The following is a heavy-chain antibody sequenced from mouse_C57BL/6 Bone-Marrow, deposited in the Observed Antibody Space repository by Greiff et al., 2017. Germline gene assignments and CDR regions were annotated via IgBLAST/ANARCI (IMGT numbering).Heavy chain of an antibody. CDR1: GFNIKDYY. V-gene: IGHV14-2*01. CDR2: IDPEDGET. Sequence: VQLQQSGAELVKPGASVKLSCTASGFNIKDYYLHWVKQRTEQGLEWIGRIDPEDGETKYAPKFQDKATITADTSSNTAYLQLSSLTSEDTAVYYCTRSLSYYGTNYWGQGTTLTVSS. CDR3: TRSLSYYGTNY. J-gene: IGHJ2*01. D-gene: IGHD1-1*01.